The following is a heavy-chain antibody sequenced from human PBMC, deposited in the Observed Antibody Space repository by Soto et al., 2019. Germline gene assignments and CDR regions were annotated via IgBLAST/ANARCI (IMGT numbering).Heavy chain of an antibody. CDR2: IGGSGGSI. CDR1: GFTFSPFS. J-gene: IGHJ4*02. CDR3: ARDLAWAFDS. D-gene: IGHD1-26*01. Sequence: PGGSLRLSCAASGFTFSPFSMNWVRQAPGKGLEWLSYIGGSGGSISYADSVKGRFTISRDNGRNTLYLQMSSLRDEDTAVYYCARDLAWAFDSWGQGALVTVSS. V-gene: IGHV3-48*02.